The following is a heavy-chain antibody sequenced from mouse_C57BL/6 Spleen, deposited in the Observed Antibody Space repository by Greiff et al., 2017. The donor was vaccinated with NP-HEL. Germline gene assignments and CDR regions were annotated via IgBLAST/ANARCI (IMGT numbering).Heavy chain of an antibody. V-gene: IGHV1-62-2*01. CDR1: GYSFTEYT. Sequence: QVQLQQSGAELVKPGASVKLSCKASGYSFTEYTIHWVKQRSGQGLEWIGWFYPGSGSIKYNEKFKDKATLTADKSSSTVSMELSRLPSEDSAVYFCAIDEERGWGGRYGSSYSYAMDYWGQGTSVTVSS. J-gene: IGHJ4*01. CDR2: FYPGSGSI. CDR3: AIDEERGWGGRYGSSYSYAMDY. D-gene: IGHD1-1*01.